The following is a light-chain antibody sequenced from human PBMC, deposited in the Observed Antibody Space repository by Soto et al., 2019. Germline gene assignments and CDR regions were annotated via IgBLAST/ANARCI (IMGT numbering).Light chain of an antibody. CDR3: QHYGTSAL. CDR2: GAS. V-gene: IGKV3-20*01. CDR1: QSVSSSY. J-gene: IGKJ3*01. Sequence: ENALTQSPGTVSLSPGERAALSCRASQSVSSSYLAWYQQKPGQAPRLLIYGASNRATGIPDRFSVSASGTDFTLTISRLEPEDFAVYYCQHYGTSALFGPGTKVDIK.